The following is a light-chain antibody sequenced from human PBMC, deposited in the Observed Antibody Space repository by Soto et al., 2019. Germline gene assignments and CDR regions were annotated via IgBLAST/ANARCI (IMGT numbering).Light chain of an antibody. J-gene: IGKJ2*01. Sequence: DIQMTQSPSSLSASVGDRISITCRASQSIDIFVNWYQHKPGKAPNLLIYAAFHVHSGVPSRFSGSGSGTDFTLTISGLKPEDFATYYCQQGHSAPYTFGQGTKVDI. CDR1: QSIDIF. CDR2: AAF. CDR3: QQGHSAPYT. V-gene: IGKV1-39*01.